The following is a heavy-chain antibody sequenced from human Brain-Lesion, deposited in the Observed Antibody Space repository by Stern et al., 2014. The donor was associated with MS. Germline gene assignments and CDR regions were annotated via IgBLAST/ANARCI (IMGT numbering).Heavy chain of an antibody. CDR2: IFNSGST. CDR1: GGSISSGGYY. Sequence: VQLVESGPGLVKPSQTLSLSCTVSGGSISSGGYYWSWIRQPAGKGLEWIGRIFNSGSTSYNPSLKSRVTITIDTSKNQISLWVNSMTAADTAVYYCARGRVVPGFQYYATDVWGQGTTVIVSS. D-gene: IGHD2-2*01. V-gene: IGHV4-61*02. J-gene: IGHJ6*02. CDR3: ARGRVVPGFQYYATDV.